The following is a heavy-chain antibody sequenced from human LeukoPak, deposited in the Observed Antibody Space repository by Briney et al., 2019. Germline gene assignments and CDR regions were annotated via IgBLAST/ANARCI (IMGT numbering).Heavy chain of an antibody. CDR3: ARDTSGAAAGLLDY. J-gene: IGHJ4*02. V-gene: IGHV3-30*01. D-gene: IGHD6-13*01. CDR2: ISYDGSNK. Sequence: GRSLRLSCAASGFTFSSYAMHWVRQAPGKGLEWVAVISYDGSNKYYADSVKGRFTISRDNSKNTLYLQMNSLRAEDTAVYYCARDTSGAAAGLLDYWGQGTLVTVSS. CDR1: GFTFSSYA.